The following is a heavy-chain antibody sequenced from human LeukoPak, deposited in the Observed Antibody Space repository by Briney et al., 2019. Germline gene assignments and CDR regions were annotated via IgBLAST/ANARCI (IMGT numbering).Heavy chain of an antibody. V-gene: IGHV4-39*01. CDR3: ARTGYDILTDY. CDR2: IYYSGST. Sequence: ETLSLTCTVSGGSISSSSYYWGWIRQPPGKGLEWIGSIYYSGSTYYNPSLKSRVTIPVDTSKNQFSLKLSSVTAADTAVYYCARTGYDILTDYWGQGTLVTVSS. CDR1: GGSISSSSYY. J-gene: IGHJ4*02. D-gene: IGHD3-9*01.